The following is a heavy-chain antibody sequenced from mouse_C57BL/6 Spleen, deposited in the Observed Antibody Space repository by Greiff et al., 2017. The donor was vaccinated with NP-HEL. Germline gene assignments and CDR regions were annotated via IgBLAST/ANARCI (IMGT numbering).Heavy chain of an antibody. J-gene: IGHJ2*01. D-gene: IGHD2-5*01. CDR3: ARQNYYSNYFDY. CDR1: GFTFSSYG. CDR2: ISSGGSDT. V-gene: IGHV5-6*01. Sequence: EVQVVESGGDLVKPGGSLKLSCAASGFTFSSYGMSWVRQTPGQRLEWVATISSGGSDTYYPDSVKGRFTISRDNAKNTLYLQMSSLKSEDTAMYYCARQNYYSNYFDYWGQGTTLTVSS.